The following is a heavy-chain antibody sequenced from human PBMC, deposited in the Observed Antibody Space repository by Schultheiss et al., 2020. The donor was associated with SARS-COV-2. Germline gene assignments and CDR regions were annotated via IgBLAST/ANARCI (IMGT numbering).Heavy chain of an antibody. CDR2: INPNSGGT. CDR3: ARGPLGIAAAGTSHY. V-gene: IGHV1-2*02. J-gene: IGHJ4*02. Sequence: ASVKVSCKASGYTFTGYYMHWVRQAPGQGLEWMGWINPNSGGTNYAQKFQGRVTMTSDTSISTAYMELSRLRSDDTAMYYCARGPLGIAAAGTSHYWGQGTLVTVSS. D-gene: IGHD6-13*01. CDR1: GYTFTGYY.